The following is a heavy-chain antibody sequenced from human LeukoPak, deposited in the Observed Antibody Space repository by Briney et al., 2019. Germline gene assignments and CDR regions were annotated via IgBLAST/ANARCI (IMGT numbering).Heavy chain of an antibody. J-gene: IGHJ3*01. CDR1: GYTFTDYY. CDR2: INPGGGRT. Sequence: ASVKVSCKASGYTFTDYYVHWVRRAPGLGLEWMGVINPGGGRTTYAQKFQDRVNMTRDTSTSTVYMELSGLTSADTAVYYCARDFSDSSGSLDWGQGTMVTVSS. V-gene: IGHV1-46*01. D-gene: IGHD3-22*01. CDR3: ARDFSDSSGSLD.